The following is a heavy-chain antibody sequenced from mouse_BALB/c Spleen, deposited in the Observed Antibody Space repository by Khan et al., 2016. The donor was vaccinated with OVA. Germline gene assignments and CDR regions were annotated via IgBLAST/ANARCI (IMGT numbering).Heavy chain of an antibody. Sequence: QVQLQQSGAELAKPGASVKMSCKASGYTFTSYWMHWVQQRPGQGLEWIGYINPSSGYTEYKQNFKDKATLTADNSSSTAYMQMSSLTTEDSADYNSARDGMDYWGQGTTLTVSS. CDR2: INPSSGYT. D-gene: IGHD2-3*01. J-gene: IGHJ2*01. CDR1: GYTFTSYW. CDR3: ARDGMDY. V-gene: IGHV1-7*01.